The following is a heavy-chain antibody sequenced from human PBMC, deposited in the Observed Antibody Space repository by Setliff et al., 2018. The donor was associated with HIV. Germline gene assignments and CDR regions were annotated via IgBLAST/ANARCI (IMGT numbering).Heavy chain of an antibody. Sequence: PGGSLRLSCAASGFTFSSYTMKWVRQAPGKGLEWVSSISSSSSYMYYADSVKGRFTISRDNAENSLYLQMNTLRAEDTAVYYCARAAYSSGWYGHWGQGTLVTVSS. V-gene: IGHV3-21*01. J-gene: IGHJ5*02. CDR2: ISSSSSYM. CDR1: GFTFSSYT. CDR3: ARAAYSSGWYGH. D-gene: IGHD3-22*01.